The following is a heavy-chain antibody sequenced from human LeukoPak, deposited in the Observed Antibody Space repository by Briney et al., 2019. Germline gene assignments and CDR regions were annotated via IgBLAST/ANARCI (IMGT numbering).Heavy chain of an antibody. CDR2: IYTSGST. J-gene: IGHJ4*02. CDR3: ASLSVTGTPDDY. V-gene: IGHV4-61*02. D-gene: IGHD6-19*01. Sequence: PSQTLSLTCTVSGGSISSGSYYWSWIRQPAGKGLEWIGRIYTSGSTNYNPSLKSRVTISVDTSKNQFSLKLRSVTAADTAVYYCASLSVTGTPDDYWGRGTLVSVSS. CDR1: GGSISSGSYY.